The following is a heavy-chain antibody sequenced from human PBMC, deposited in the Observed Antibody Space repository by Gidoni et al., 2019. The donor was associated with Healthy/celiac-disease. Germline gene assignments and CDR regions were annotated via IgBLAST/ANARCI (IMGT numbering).Heavy chain of an antibody. J-gene: IGHJ4*02. CDR1: GGSFCGSY. V-gene: IGHV4-34*01. D-gene: IGHD3-10*01. CDR3: ARGPYYYGSGSYYRY. CDR2: INHSGST. Sequence: QVQLQQWGAGLLKPSETLSLTCAVYGGSFCGSYWSWIRQPPGKGLEWIGEINHSGSTNYNPSLKSRVTISVDTSKNQFSLILSSVTAADTAVYYCARGPYYYGSGSYYRYWGQGTLVTVSS.